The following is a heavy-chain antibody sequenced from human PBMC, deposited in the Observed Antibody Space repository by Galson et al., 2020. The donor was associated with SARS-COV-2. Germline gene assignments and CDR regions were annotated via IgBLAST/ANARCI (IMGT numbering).Heavy chain of an antibody. CDR1: SYTFTNYG. D-gene: IGHD2-8*01. CDR3: ARAEGYCANGVCYMSWFDP. CDR2: ISGFNGNT. J-gene: IGHJ5*02. Sequence: GESLKISCKASSYTFTNYGISWVRQAPGRGLEWMGWISGFNGNTNYAQKFQGRLTMTTDTSTSTAYMELRSLRSDDTAVYYCARAEGYCANGVCYMSWFDPLGQGTLVTVSS. V-gene: IGHV1-18*01.